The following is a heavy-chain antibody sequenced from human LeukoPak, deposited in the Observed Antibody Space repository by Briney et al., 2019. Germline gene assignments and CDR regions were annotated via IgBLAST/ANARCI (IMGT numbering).Heavy chain of an antibody. D-gene: IGHD2/OR15-2a*01. CDR1: GGSFSGYY. V-gene: IGHV4-34*01. J-gene: IGHJ4*02. Sequence: SETLSLTCAVYGGSFSGYYWSWIRQPPGKGLEWIGEINHSGSTNYNPSLKSRVTISVDTSKNQFSLKLSSVTAADTAVYYCARGSMASDYWGQGTLVTVSS. CDR2: INHSGST. CDR3: ARGSMASDY.